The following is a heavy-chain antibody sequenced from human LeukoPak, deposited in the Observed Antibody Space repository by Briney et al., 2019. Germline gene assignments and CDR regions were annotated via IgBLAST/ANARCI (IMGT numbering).Heavy chain of an antibody. D-gene: IGHD1-20*01. CDR1: GGSISGYY. Sequence: PSETLSLTCTVSGGSISGYYWSWLRQPPGKGLEWLAYIYYNGISNYNPSLKSRVIISVDSSKNQFSLKLTSVTAADTAVYYCAKILTGTGPTMDVGGQGTTGTVS. J-gene: IGHJ6*02. CDR3: AKILTGTGPTMDV. V-gene: IGHV4-59*01. CDR2: IYYNGIS.